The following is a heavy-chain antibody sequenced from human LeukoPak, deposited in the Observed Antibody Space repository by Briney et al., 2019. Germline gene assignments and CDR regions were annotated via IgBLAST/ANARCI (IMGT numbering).Heavy chain of an antibody. V-gene: IGHV1-46*01. CDR3: ARDYPATGPFDY. CDR1: GYTFTSYY. Sequence: ASVKVSCKASGYTFTSYYMHWVRQAPGQGLEWMGIINPSGGSTSYAQKFQGRVTMTRDTSTSTVYMELNSLRAEDTAVYYCARDYPATGPFDYWGQGTLVTVSS. CDR2: INPSGGST. D-gene: IGHD1-26*01. J-gene: IGHJ4*02.